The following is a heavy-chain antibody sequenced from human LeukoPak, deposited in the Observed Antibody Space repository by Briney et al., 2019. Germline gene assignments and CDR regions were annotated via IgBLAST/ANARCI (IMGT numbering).Heavy chain of an antibody. D-gene: IGHD5-24*01. CDR1: GFTFSTYG. CDR3: AKRDGYL. Sequence: PGGTLRLSCAASGFTFSTYGMSWARQAPGKGLEWVSGITPDAGRTYYADSVKGRFTISRDNSKNTLYLQMDSLRAEDTAVYYCAKRDGYLWGQGTLVTVSS. V-gene: IGHV3-23*01. CDR2: ITPDAGRT. J-gene: IGHJ5*02.